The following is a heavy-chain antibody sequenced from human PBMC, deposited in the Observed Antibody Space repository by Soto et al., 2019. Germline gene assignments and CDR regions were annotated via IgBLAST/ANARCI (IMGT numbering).Heavy chain of an antibody. V-gene: IGHV3-74*03. Sequence: EVQLVESGGGLVQPGGSLRLSCAASGFTFNTYWMHWVSQAPGKGLVWFSRANSDGSSTTYADSVKGRFTISRDNVRNTLYLQMNSLRAEDTAVYYCTRVVRFGSAENAYSYGMDGWGQGTTVTVSS. D-gene: IGHD3-10*01. CDR1: GFTFNTYW. CDR2: ANSDGSST. J-gene: IGHJ6*02. CDR3: TRVVRFGSAENAYSYGMDG.